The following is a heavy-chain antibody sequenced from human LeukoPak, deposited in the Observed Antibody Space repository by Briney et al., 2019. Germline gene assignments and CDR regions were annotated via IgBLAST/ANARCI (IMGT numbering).Heavy chain of an antibody. V-gene: IGHV3-23*01. CDR2: TSDRGDYT. Sequence: GGSLRLSCAASGFTFSSYSMSWVRQAPGKGLEWVSGTSDRGDYTYYADSVKGRFTISRDTSKNTLYLQMNSLRAEDTALYFCAKKAQYDGHYPLDYWGQGTLVTISA. CDR3: AKKAQYDGHYPLDY. J-gene: IGHJ4*02. D-gene: IGHD4/OR15-4a*01. CDR1: GFTFSSYS.